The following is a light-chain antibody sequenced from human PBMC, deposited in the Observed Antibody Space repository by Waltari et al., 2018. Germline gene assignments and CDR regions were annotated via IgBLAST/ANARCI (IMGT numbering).Light chain of an antibody. CDR3: ATWDNSLRNVV. V-gene: IGLV1-51*01. CDR2: DNN. J-gene: IGLJ2*01. CDR1: SSNTGNYY. Sequence: SVFTQPPSVSAAPGQKVLISRSGSSSNTGNYYVSSYHQLPGPAPKLLIYDNNKRPSGMPDRFSASKSGTSATLAITGLQIGDEADYYCATWDNSLRNVVFGGGTKLTVL.